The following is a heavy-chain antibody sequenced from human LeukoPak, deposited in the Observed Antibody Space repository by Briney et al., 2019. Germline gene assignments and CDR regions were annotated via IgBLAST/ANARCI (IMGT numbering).Heavy chain of an antibody. J-gene: IGHJ5*02. D-gene: IGHD3-22*01. CDR2: MNPNSGNT. Sequence: ASVKVSCKASGYTFTSYDINWVRQATGQGLEGMGWMNPNSGNTGYAQKFQGRVTMTRDTSISTAYMELSSLRSEDTAVYYCARMSYYDSSGDNWFDPWGQGTLVTVSS. CDR3: ARMSYYDSSGDNWFDP. V-gene: IGHV1-8*01. CDR1: GYTFTSYD.